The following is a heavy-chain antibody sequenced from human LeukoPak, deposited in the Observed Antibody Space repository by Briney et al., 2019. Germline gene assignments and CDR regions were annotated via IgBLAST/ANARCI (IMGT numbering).Heavy chain of an antibody. D-gene: IGHD5-12*01. Sequence: GASVEVSCKASGYTFTGYYIHWVRQAPGQGLEWMGWLNPNSGGTNFAQRFQGRVTLTGDPSISSAYMELRRLTSDDTAVYFCARLWNTGYIIYFDSWGQGTPVTVSS. CDR2: LNPNSGGT. J-gene: IGHJ4*02. V-gene: IGHV1-2*02. CDR3: ARLWNTGYIIYFDS. CDR1: GYTFTGYY.